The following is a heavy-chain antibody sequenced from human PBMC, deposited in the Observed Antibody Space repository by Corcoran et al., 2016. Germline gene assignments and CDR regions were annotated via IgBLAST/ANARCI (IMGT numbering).Heavy chain of an antibody. D-gene: IGHD2-2*02. J-gene: IGHJ4*02. Sequence: QLQLQESGPGLVKPSETLSLTCTVAGGSISSSSYYWGWIRQPPGKGLEGIGSIYYSGSTYYNPSLKSRVTIYVDTSKNQFSLKLSSVTAADTAVYYCARSYCSSTSCYIRGPYYFDYWGQGTLVTVSS. CDR1: GGSISSSSYY. V-gene: IGHV4-39*01. CDR3: ARSYCSSTSCYIRGPYYFDY. CDR2: IYYSGST.